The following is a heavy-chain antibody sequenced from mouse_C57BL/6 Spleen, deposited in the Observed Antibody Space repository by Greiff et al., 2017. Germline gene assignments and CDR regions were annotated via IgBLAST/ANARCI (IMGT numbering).Heavy chain of an antibody. V-gene: IGHV1-22*01. CDR3: ARSLTTVVARGGY. CDR2: INPNNGGT. Sequence: EVQGVESGPELVKPGASVKMSCKASGYTFTDYNMHWVKQSHGKSLEWIGYINPNNGGTSYNQKFKGKATLTVNKSSSTAYMELRSLTSEDSAVYYCARSLTTVVARGGYWGQGTTLTVSS. J-gene: IGHJ2*01. CDR1: GYTFTDYN. D-gene: IGHD1-1*01.